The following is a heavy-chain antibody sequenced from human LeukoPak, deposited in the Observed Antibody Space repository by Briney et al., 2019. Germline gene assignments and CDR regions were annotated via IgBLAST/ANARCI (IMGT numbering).Heavy chain of an antibody. CDR3: ARGRFAELLFDI. D-gene: IGHD3-10*01. V-gene: IGHV4-38-2*02. Sequence: PSETLSLTCTVAGYSISSGYYWGWLRQSPGKGLEWIASIYHTGETHYHPSLKSRVSISVDTSNNQFSLRSTSATAADTAMYYCARGRFAELLFDIWGQGTLVTVSS. CDR1: GYSISSGYY. J-gene: IGHJ4*02. CDR2: IYHTGET.